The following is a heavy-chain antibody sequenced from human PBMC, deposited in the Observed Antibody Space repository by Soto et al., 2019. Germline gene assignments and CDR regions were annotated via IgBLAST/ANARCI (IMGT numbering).Heavy chain of an antibody. Sequence: GASVKVSCKASGYTFTSYAMHWVRQAPGQRLEGMGWINAGNGNTKYSQKFQGRVTITRDTSASTAYMELSSLRSEDTAVYYCAREGGIDSSSWYYLGYYYHYGMDVWGQGTTVTVSS. CDR1: GYTFTSYA. CDR2: INAGNGNT. D-gene: IGHD6-13*01. J-gene: IGHJ6*02. CDR3: AREGGIDSSSWYYLGYYYHYGMDV. V-gene: IGHV1-3*01.